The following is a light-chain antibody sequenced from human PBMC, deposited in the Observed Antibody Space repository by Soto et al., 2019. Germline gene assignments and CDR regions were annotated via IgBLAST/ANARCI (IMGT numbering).Light chain of an antibody. CDR1: SSDVGGYNY. Sequence: QSALTQPASVSGSPGQSITISCTGTSSDVGGYNYVSWYQQHPGKAPKLIIYEVIYRPSGISNRFSGSKSGNTASLTISGLQAEDEADYYCSSYSSSNILLFGGGTKLTVL. CDR2: EVI. CDR3: SSYSSSNILL. V-gene: IGLV2-14*01. J-gene: IGLJ2*01.